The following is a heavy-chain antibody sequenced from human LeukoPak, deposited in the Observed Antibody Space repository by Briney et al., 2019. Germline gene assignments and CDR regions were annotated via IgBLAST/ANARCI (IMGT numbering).Heavy chain of an antibody. CDR2: IYHSGST. CDR1: GGSISSSSYY. Sequence: PSETLSLTCTVSGGSISSSSYYWGWIRQPPGKGLEWIGSIYHSGSTYYNPSLKSRVTISVDTSKNQFSLKLSSVTAADTAVYYCARASSGLHGDFPWWGQGTLVTVSS. CDR3: ARASSGLHGDFPW. D-gene: IGHD4-17*01. J-gene: IGHJ4*02. V-gene: IGHV4-39*07.